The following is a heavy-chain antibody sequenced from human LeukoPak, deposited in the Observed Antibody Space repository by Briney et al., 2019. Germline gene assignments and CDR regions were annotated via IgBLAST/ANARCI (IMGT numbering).Heavy chain of an antibody. CDR2: IYPGDSDT. CDR1: GYSFTNYW. V-gene: IGHV5-51*01. J-gene: IGHJ4*02. CDR3: ARSGGYYYDSSGFGY. D-gene: IGHD3-22*01. Sequence: GESLKISCKGPGYSFTNYWIGWVRQMPGKGLEWMGIIYPGDSDTRYSPSFQGQVTISADKSITTAYLQWSSLKASDTAMYYCARSGGYYYDSSGFGYWGQGTLVTVSS.